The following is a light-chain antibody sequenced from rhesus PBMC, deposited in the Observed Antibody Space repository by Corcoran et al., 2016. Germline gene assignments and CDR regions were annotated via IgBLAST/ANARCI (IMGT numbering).Light chain of an antibody. Sequence: DIVMTQTPLSLPITPGEPASISCRSSQSLLHSNGNTYLHWYLQQPGPSPQLLIYGGSSRASGVPDRFSGSGSGTDFTLKISKGEAEDVGVYYCVQAIAFPFTFGPGTKLDIK. CDR2: GGS. CDR1: QSLLHSNGNTY. V-gene: IGKV2-72*02. J-gene: IGKJ3*01. CDR3: VQAIAFPFT.